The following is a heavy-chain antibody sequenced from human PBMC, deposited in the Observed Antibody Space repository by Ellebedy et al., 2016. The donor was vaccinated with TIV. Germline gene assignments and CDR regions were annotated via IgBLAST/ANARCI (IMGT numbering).Heavy chain of an antibody. CDR2: LYPGDSDT. J-gene: IGHJ4*02. CDR1: GSSFTSYW. V-gene: IGHV5-51*01. D-gene: IGHD3-9*01. CDR3: ARQKKTGYMIDY. Sequence: PGGSLRLSCKGSGSSFTSYWIGWVRQMPGKGLEWLGLLYPGDSDTRYSPSFHGQVTISADKSISTAYLQWSSLKASDTAMYYCARQKKTGYMIDYWGQGTLVTVSA.